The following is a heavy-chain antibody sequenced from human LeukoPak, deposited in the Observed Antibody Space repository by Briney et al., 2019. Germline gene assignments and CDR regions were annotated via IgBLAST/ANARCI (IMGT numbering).Heavy chain of an antibody. CDR3: ARQDDSSGYYYASL. CDR2: IYPDDSDT. J-gene: IGHJ4*02. Sequence: HGESLKISCKGPGYIFTSYWIGWVRQMPGKGLEWMALIYPDDSDTRYSPSFQGQVTISADKSISTAYLQWSSLKASDTAMYYCARQDDSSGYYYASLWGQGTLVTVSS. D-gene: IGHD3-22*01. CDR1: GYIFTSYW. V-gene: IGHV5-51*01.